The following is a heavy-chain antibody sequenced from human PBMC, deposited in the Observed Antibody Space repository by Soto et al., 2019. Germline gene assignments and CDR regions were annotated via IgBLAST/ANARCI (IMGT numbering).Heavy chain of an antibody. V-gene: IGHV4-59*01. CDR3: ARAEKVYAISGALGI. CDR2: INYSGNT. CDR1: GDSISNYY. Sequence: SETLSLTCTVSGDSISNYYWNWIRQPPGKGLEWIGYINYSGNTNYNPSLKSRVTISADTSKNQFSLKLSSVTAADTAVYYCARAEKVYAISGALGIWGQGTMVTVSS. D-gene: IGHD2-8*01. J-gene: IGHJ3*02.